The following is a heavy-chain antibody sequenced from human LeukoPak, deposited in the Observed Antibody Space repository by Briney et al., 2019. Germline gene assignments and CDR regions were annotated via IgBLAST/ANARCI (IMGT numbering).Heavy chain of an antibody. CDR3: ARRGYEFSDLDN. J-gene: IGHJ4*02. CDR2: INPNNGDT. D-gene: IGHD3/OR15-3a*01. CDR1: GYTVTGYY. Sequence: ASVKVSCKTSGYTVTGYYMHWVRQAPGQGLEWMGWINPNNGDTNFAQKFQGRVAMTRDTSMNTVYMELSSLRSDDTAVYYCARRGYEFSDLDNWGQGTLVTVSS. V-gene: IGHV1-2*02.